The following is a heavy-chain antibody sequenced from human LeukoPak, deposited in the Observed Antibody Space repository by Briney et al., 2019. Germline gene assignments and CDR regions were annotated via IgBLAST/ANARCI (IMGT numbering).Heavy chain of an antibody. CDR1: GGSISSSRYY. D-gene: IGHD3-22*01. V-gene: IGHV4-39*01. J-gene: IGHJ4*02. CDR3: ARSLGYLTQAAGY. Sequence: SETLSLTCTVSGGSISSSRYYWGWIRQPPGKGLEWIGSIDFRGTTYYNPSLRSRITMSADTSKNQFSLRLNSVTAADTAVYYCARSLGYLTQAAGYWGQGTLVTVSS. CDR2: IDFRGTT.